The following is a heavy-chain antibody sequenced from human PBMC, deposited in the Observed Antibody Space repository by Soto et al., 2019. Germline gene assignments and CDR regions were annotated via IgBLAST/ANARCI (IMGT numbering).Heavy chain of an antibody. D-gene: IGHD1-26*01. CDR2: ISSSSSYI. J-gene: IGHJ5*02. V-gene: IGHV3-21*01. CDR1: GLRLRHFA. Sequence: GGSLRLSCAASGLRLRHFAMNWVRQAPGKGLEWVSSISSSSSYIYYADSVKGRFTISRDNAKNSLYLQMNSLRAEDTAVYYCARERLGATRGWFDPWGRGTLVTVSS. CDR3: ARERLGATRGWFDP.